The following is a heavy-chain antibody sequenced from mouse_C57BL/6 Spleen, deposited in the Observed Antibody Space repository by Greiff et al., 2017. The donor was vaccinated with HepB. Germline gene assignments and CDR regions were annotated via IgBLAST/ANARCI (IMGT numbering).Heavy chain of an antibody. V-gene: IGHV1-42*01. Sequence: EVQLQQSGPELVKPGASVKISCKASGYSFTGYYMNWVKQSPEKSLEWIGEINPSTGGTTYNQKFKAKATLTVDKSSSTAYMQLKSLTSEDSAVYYGARPRGFAYWGQGTLVTVSA. CDR3: ARPRGFAY. J-gene: IGHJ3*01. CDR2: INPSTGGT. CDR1: GYSFTGYY.